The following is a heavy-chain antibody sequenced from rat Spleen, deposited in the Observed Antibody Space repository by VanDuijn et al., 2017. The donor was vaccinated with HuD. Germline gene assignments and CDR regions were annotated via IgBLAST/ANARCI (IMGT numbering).Heavy chain of an antibody. CDR2: ISFDGSST. CDR1: GFTFSDYY. D-gene: IGHD1-1*01. J-gene: IGHJ3*01. Sequence: EVQLVESGGGLVQPGRSMKLSCAASGFTFSDYYMAWVRQAPTKGLEWVATISFDGSSTYYRDSVKGRFTISRDNAKSTLYLQMDSLRSEDTATYYCTRLYYSNWFAYWGQGTLVTVSS. CDR3: TRLYYSNWFAY. V-gene: IGHV5-7*01.